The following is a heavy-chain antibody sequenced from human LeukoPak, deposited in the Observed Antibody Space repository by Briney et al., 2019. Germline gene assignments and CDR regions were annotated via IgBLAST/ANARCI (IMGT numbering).Heavy chain of an antibody. Sequence: PGGSLRLSCAASGFTFSSYSMNWVRQAPGKGLEWVSSISSSSSYIYYADSVKGRFTISRDNAKNSLYLQMNSLRAENTAVYYCARAHNWKYGTFDYWGQGTLVTVSS. D-gene: IGHD1-7*01. CDR3: ARAHNWKYGTFDY. CDR2: ISSSSSYI. J-gene: IGHJ4*02. V-gene: IGHV3-21*01. CDR1: GFTFSSYS.